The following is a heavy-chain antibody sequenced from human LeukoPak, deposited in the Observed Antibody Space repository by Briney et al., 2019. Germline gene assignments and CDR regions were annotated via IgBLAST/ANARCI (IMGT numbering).Heavy chain of an antibody. V-gene: IGHV3-30*04. CDR2: ISYEGSNQ. D-gene: IGHD2-21*02. J-gene: IGHJ4*02. CDR3: ARDYRVGCTSDDCYPIDY. Sequence: PGRSLRLSCAASGFTFSCHAMHWVRQAPGKGLEWVAVISYEGSNQYYADSVRGRFTISRDNSKNTVYLQKNSLRDEDTALYYCARDYRVGCTSDDCYPIDYWGQGALVTVSS. CDR1: GFTFSCHA.